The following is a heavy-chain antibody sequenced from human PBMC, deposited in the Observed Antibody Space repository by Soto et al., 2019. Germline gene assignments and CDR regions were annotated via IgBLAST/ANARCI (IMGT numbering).Heavy chain of an antibody. CDR3: VQRRGGNNFDFFD. CDR1: GFTFSSYA. D-gene: IGHD5-12*01. Sequence: GGSLRLSCSASGFTFSSYAMHWVRQAPGKGLEYVSGVRGNGDPPFYADSVKGRFTISRDNSMNALYLQMSGLSADDTAVYYCVQRRGGNNFDFFDWGQGALVTVSS. CDR2: VRGNGDPP. V-gene: IGHV3-64D*06. J-gene: IGHJ4*02.